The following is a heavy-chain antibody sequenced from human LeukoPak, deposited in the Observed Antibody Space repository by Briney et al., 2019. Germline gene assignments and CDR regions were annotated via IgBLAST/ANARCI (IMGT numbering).Heavy chain of an antibody. CDR3: ARELIKKYYYGMDV. CDR2: ISYDGSNK. V-gene: IGHV3-30*19. CDR1: GFTFSSYG. J-gene: IGHJ6*02. Sequence: GGSLRLSCAASGFTFSSYGMHWVRQAPGKGLEWVAVISYDGSNKYYADSVKGRFTISRDNSKNTLYLQMNSLRAEDTAVYYCARELIKKYYYGMDVWGQGTTATVSS.